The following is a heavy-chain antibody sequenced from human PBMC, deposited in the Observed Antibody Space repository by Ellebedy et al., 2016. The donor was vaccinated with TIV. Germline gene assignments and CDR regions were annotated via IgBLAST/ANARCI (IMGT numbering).Heavy chain of an antibody. CDR1: GGTFSSYA. J-gene: IGHJ4*02. CDR3: AIPWYGAPCSH. Sequence: AASVKVSCKASGGTFSSYAISWVRQAPGQGLEWMGRIIPILGIANYAQKFQGRVTITADKSTSTAYMELSSLRSEDTAVYYCAIPWYGAPCSHWGQGTLVTVSS. D-gene: IGHD2-15*01. CDR2: IIPILGIA. V-gene: IGHV1-69*04.